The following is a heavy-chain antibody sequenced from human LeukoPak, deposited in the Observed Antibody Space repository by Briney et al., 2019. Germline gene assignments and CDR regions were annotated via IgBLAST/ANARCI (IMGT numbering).Heavy chain of an antibody. V-gene: IGHV4-59*01. CDR2: IYYSGST. D-gene: IGHD1-26*01. CDR3: ARLGHSGSYYFDY. J-gene: IGHJ4*02. Sequence: SGTLSLTCPVSGGSISSYYWSWIRRPPGKGLEWIGYIYYSGSTNYNPSLKSRVTISVDTSKNQFSLKLSSVTAADTAVYYCARLGHSGSYYFDYWGQGTLVTVSS. CDR1: GGSISSYY.